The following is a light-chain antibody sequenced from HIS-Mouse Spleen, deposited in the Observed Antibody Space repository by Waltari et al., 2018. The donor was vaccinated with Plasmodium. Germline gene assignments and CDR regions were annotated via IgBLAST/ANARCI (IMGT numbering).Light chain of an antibody. Sequence: QSVLTQPPSASGTPGQRVTISCSGSSSNIGSNTVNWYQPLPRTSPKPLLYSNNHRPSGVPDRFSGSKSCNSASLAISGLQSEDEADYYCAAWDDSLNGVVFGGGTKLTVL. V-gene: IGLV1-44*01. CDR3: AAWDDSLNGVV. CDR1: SSNIGSNT. J-gene: IGLJ2*01. CDR2: SNN.